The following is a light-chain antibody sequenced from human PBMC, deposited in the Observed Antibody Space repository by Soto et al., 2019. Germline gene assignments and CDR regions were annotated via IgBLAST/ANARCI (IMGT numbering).Light chain of an antibody. J-gene: IGKJ3*01. CDR1: QYIRNF. CDR2: AAS. CDR3: QKYSIVPV. Sequence: DIQMTQSPTSLSASVGDRVTITCRASQYIRNFVAWYQQKPGKAPKLLIYAASTLQSGVPSRFSGSGSGTDFTLTINSLQPEDVATYSCQKYSIVPVFGPGTKVEIK. V-gene: IGKV1-27*01.